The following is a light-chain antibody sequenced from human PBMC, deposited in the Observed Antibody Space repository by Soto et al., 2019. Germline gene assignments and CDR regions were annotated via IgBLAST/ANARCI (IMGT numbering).Light chain of an antibody. V-gene: IGLV2-14*01. J-gene: IGLJ1*01. CDR2: EAT. CDR1: RSDNGASNS. Sequence: QSALAQPASVSGSPGQSITISCAGTRSDNGASNSVSWYQHLPGRSPTLIIYEATNRPSGVSERFSGSKAGGTASLTISGLQADDEAEYFCISYKTDDTFVFGSGTKVTVL. CDR3: ISYKTDDTFV.